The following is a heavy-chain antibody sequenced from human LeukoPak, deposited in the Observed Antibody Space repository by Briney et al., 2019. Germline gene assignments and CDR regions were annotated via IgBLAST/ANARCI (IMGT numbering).Heavy chain of an antibody. D-gene: IGHD1-14*01. V-gene: IGHV3-48*01. J-gene: IGHJ4*02. Sequence: PGGSLRLSCVASGFTFSTYGMNWVRQAPGKGLEWVSFISGSTPTVYYADSVKGRFTISRDNAKNSLYLQMTNLRADDTAVYYCARDGPITENDYWGQGTLVTVSS. CDR1: GFTFSTYG. CDR3: ARDGPITENDY. CDR2: ISGSTPTV.